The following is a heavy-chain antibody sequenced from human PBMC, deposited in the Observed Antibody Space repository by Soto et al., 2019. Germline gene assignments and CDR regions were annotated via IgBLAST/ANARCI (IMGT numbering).Heavy chain of an antibody. CDR2: IYYSGST. J-gene: IGHJ4*02. CDR1: GGSLSSYY. Sequence: HVQLQESGPGLVKPSETLSLTCVVSGGSLSSYYWSWIRHPPGKGLEWIGYIYYSGSTNYNPAHKSRVTISVDTSKNQFSLTLSYVTAADTAVYYCARTWGSKNDYWGRGTLVTVSS. V-gene: IGHV4-59*01. D-gene: IGHD3-16*01. CDR3: ARTWGSKNDY.